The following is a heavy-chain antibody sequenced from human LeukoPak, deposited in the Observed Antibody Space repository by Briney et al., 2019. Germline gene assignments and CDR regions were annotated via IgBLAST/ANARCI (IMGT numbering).Heavy chain of an antibody. CDR2: ISSRDSST. Sequence: GGSLRLSCAASGFIFSDYGMNWVRQVPGKGLEWVSFISSRDSSTFYADSVEGRCTISRDSAKNSLDLQMTSLRAEDTAVYYCARGGDCTATTCYALSAFDYWGQGTLVPVSS. V-gene: IGHV3-48*01. J-gene: IGHJ4*02. CDR1: GFIFSDYG. D-gene: IGHD2-2*01. CDR3: ARGGDCTATTCYALSAFDY.